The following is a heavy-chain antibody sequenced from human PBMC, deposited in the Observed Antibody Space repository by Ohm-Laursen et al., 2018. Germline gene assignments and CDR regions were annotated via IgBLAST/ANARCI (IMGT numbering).Heavy chain of an antibody. V-gene: IGHV4-59*01. CDR1: GGSISSYY. CDR2: IYYSGST. CDR3: ARGKWLLPERYYFDY. J-gene: IGHJ4*02. D-gene: IGHD3-22*01. Sequence: SETLSLTCTVSGGSISSYYWSWIRQPPGKGLEWIGYIYYSGSTNYNPSLKSQVTISVDTSKNQFSLKLSSVTAADTAVYYCARGKWLLPERYYFDYWGQGTLVTVSS.